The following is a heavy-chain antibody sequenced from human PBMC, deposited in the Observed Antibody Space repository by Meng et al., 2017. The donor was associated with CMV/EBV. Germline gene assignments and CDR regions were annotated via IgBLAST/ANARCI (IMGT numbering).Heavy chain of an antibody. V-gene: IGHV1-69*04. D-gene: IGHD4-11*01. J-gene: IGHJ5*02. CDR2: IIPILGIA. CDR1: GGTFSSYT. Sequence: SVKVSCKASGGTFSSYTISWVRQAPGQGLEWMGRIIPILGIANYAQRFQGRVTITADKSTSTAYMELSSLRSEDTAVYFCARDKTSQYNWFDPWGQGTLVTVSS. CDR3: ARDKTSQYNWFDP.